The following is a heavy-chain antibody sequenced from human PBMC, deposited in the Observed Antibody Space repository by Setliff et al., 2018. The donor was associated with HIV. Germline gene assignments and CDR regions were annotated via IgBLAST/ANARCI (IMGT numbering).Heavy chain of an antibody. CDR2: IKQGGSEK. J-gene: IGHJ4*02. CDR1: GFIFSSYW. D-gene: IGHD5-18*01. Sequence: GGSLRLSCTASGFIFSSYWMSWVRQAPGRGLEWVANIKQGGSEKYYVDSVKGRFAMSRDNAKNSLFLQMHSLRAEDTAVYYCARVADGYNSYFDYWGQGTVVTVSS. V-gene: IGHV3-7*01. CDR3: ARVADGYNSYFDY.